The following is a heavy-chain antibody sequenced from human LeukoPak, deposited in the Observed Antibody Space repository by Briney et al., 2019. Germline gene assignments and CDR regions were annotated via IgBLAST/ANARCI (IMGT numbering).Heavy chain of an antibody. Sequence: QAGGSLRLSCAASGFSVSSNYMSWVRLAPGKGLEWVSVIYSAGSTFYADSVKGRFTISRDNSKNTLYLQMNTLRAEDTAVYYCARDSYCRGTACYPDYWGQGTLVTVSS. CDR1: GFSVSSNY. V-gene: IGHV3-66*01. CDR3: ARDSYCRGTACYPDY. D-gene: IGHD2-2*01. CDR2: IYSAGST. J-gene: IGHJ4*02.